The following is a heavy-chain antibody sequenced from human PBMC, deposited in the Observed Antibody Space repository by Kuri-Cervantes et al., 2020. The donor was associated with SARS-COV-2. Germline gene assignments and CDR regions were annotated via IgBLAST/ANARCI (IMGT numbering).Heavy chain of an antibody. Sequence: AETLTLTCAVYGGSFSGCNWSWIRQPPGKGLEWNGESNHSGSTNYNPSLTSRVTISVDTSKNQFSLKLSSVTAADTAVYYCARAVKRFDYWGQGTLVTVSS. D-gene: IGHD2/OR15-2a*01. J-gene: IGHJ4*02. CDR2: SNHSGST. CDR3: ARAVKRFDY. V-gene: IGHV4-34*01. CDR1: GGSFSGCN.